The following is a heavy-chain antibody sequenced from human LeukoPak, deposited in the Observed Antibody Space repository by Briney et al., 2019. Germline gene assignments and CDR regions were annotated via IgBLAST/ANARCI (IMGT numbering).Heavy chain of an antibody. J-gene: IGHJ4*02. V-gene: IGHV4-59*08. CDR1: GGSISSFY. CDR3: ARRGSSRSYFDY. CDR2: VLYSGST. Sequence: SETLSLTCTVSGGSISSFYWSWIRQPPGKGLEWIGYVLYSGSTNYNPSLQSRVTISLDTSKNQFSLNLSSVTAADTAVYYCARRGSSRSYFDYWGQGTQVTVSS. D-gene: IGHD6-13*01.